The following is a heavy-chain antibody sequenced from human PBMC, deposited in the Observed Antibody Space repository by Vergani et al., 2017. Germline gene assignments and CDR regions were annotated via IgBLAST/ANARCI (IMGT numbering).Heavy chain of an antibody. CDR1: GGSISSGGYH. Sequence: QVQLQESGPGLVKPSQTLSLTCAVSGGSISSGGYHWSWIRQHPGKGLEWIGYIYYSGSTYSNPSLKSRVTISVDTSKNQFSLKLGSVTAADTAVYYCARAPMGATIFGVVIIRFAFDIWSQGTMVTVSS. V-gene: IGHV4-31*11. J-gene: IGHJ3*02. CDR2: IYYSGST. CDR3: ARAPMGATIFGVVIIRFAFDI. D-gene: IGHD3-3*01.